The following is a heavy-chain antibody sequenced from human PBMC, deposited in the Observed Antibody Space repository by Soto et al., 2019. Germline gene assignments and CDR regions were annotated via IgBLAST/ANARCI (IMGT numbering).Heavy chain of an antibody. Sequence: PSETLSLTCTVSGGSISSGGYYWSWIRQHPGKGLEWIGYIFYIGSTFYNPSLKSRIAISVDTSKNQFPLKLSSVTAADTAVYYCARAPGDYFDYWGQETLVTVSS. J-gene: IGHJ4*02. CDR2: IFYIGST. V-gene: IGHV4-31*03. CDR3: ARAPGDYFDY. CDR1: GGSISSGGYY.